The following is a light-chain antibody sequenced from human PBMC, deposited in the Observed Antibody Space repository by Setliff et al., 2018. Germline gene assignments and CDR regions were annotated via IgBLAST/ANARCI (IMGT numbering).Light chain of an antibody. CDR2: EVT. CDR3: SSYAASDNPYV. J-gene: IGLJ1*01. V-gene: IGLV2-8*01. Sequence: QSALTQPPSASGSPGQSLTISCTGTSSDIGAYKFVSWYQQHPGKAPRLIIYEVTQRPSGVPDRFSGSKSGNTASLTVSGLQAEDEADYYCSSYAASDNPYVFGTGTKATVL. CDR1: SSDIGAYKF.